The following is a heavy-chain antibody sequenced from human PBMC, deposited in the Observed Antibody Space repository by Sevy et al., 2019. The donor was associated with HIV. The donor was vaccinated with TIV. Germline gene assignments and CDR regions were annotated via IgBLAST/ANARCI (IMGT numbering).Heavy chain of an antibody. D-gene: IGHD2-15*01. V-gene: IGHV1-46*01. CDR3: ARADCSGGSCHFDY. Sequence: ASVKVSCKASGYTFTSYYMHWVRQAPGQGLEWMGIINPSGGSTIYEQKFQGRVTMTRDTSTSTLYMELSSLRSEDTAVYYCARADCSGGSCHFDYWGQGTLVTVSS. CDR1: GYTFTSYY. CDR2: INPSGGST. J-gene: IGHJ4*02.